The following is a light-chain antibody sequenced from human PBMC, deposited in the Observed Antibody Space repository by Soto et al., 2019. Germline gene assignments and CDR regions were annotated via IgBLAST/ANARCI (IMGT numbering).Light chain of an antibody. J-gene: IGLJ1*01. CDR1: SSDVGGYNY. V-gene: IGLV2-8*01. Sequence: VRTQPPSASGSPGQSVAISCTGTSSDVGGYNYVSWYQQHPGKAPKLMIYEVSKRPSGVPDRFSGSKSGNTASLTVSGLQAEDEADYYCSSYAGSNNPYVFGTGTKVTVL. CDR2: EVS. CDR3: SSYAGSNNPYV.